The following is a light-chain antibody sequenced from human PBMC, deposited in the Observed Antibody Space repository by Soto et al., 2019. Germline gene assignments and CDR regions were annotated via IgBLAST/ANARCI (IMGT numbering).Light chain of an antibody. CDR2: DAS. Sequence: DIQMTQSPSTLSASVGDRVTITCRASQSISSWLAWYQQKPGKAPKLLIYDASSLESGVPSRFSGSGSGTEFTLTISSLQPDDFATYYCQQYTTYPYTFGQGTRLEIK. CDR1: QSISSW. CDR3: QQYTTYPYT. V-gene: IGKV1-5*01. J-gene: IGKJ5*01.